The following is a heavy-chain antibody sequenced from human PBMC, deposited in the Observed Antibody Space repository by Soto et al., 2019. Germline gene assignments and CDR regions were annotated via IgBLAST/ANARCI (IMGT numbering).Heavy chain of an antibody. J-gene: IGHJ3*02. CDR2: IYYSGST. Sequence: SETLSLTCTVSGGSISSSSYYWGWIRQPPGKGLEWIGSIYYSGSTYYNPSLKSRVTISVDTSKNQFSLKLSSVTAADTAVYYCARHYPRPYIVLMVYAFDAFDIWGQGTMVTVSS. CDR3: ARHYPRPYIVLMVYAFDAFDI. CDR1: GGSISSSSYY. D-gene: IGHD2-8*01. V-gene: IGHV4-39*01.